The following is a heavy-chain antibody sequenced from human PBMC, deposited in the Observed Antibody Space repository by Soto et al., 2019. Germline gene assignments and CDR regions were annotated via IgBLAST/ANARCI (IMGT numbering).Heavy chain of an antibody. CDR2: IYYSGST. D-gene: IGHD6-19*01. V-gene: IGHV4-30-4*01. CDR3: ARVARSSGWYTGGYFDY. CDR1: GGSISSGDYY. J-gene: IGHJ4*02. Sequence: PSETLSLTCTVSGGSISSGDYYWSWIRQPPWKGLEWIGYIYYSGSTYYNPSLKSRVTISVDTSKNQFSLKLSSVTAADTAVYYCARVARSSGWYTGGYFDYWGQGXLVTVYS.